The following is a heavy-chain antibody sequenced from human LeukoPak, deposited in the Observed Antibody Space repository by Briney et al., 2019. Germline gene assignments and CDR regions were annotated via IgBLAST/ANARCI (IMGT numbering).Heavy chain of an antibody. CDR1: GGPMSRYY. CDR2: IYYSGST. D-gene: IGHD4-17*01. V-gene: IGHV4-59*07. J-gene: IGHJ5*02. CDR3: ARVPHDYGDFPFDP. Sequence: SDTLSLTCTVWGGPMSRYYSSWIPHPRGKGLEGIGYIYYSGSTNYNPSLKSRVTISVDTSKNQFSLKLSSVTAADTAVYYCARVPHDYGDFPFDPWGQGTLVTVSS.